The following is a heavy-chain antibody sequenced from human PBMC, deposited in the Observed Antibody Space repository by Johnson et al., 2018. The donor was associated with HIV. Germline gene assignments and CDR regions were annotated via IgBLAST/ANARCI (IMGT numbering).Heavy chain of an antibody. D-gene: IGHD1-1*01. CDR2: IYSGGST. CDR1: GFIVSSYY. CDR3: AREGTLGAFDI. J-gene: IGHJ3*02. Sequence: MLLVESGGGLIQPGGSLRLSCAASGFIVSSYYMSWVRQAPGKGLEWVSAIYSGGSTYYADSVKGRFTISRDNSKNTLYLQMNSLRAEDTAVYYCAREGTLGAFDIWGQGTMVTVSS. V-gene: IGHV3-66*03.